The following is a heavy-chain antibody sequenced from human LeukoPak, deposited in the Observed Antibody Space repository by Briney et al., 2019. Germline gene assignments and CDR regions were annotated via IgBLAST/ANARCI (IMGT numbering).Heavy chain of an antibody. D-gene: IGHD6-19*01. CDR2: IIPIFGTA. Sequence: SVKVSCKASGGTFSSYAISWVRQAPGQGLEWMGGIIPIFGTANYAQKFQGRVTITTDESTSTAYMELSSLRSEDTAVYCCARDSSGWGEGLDYWGQGTLVTVSS. CDR3: ARDSSGWGEGLDY. J-gene: IGHJ4*02. V-gene: IGHV1-69*05. CDR1: GGTFSSYA.